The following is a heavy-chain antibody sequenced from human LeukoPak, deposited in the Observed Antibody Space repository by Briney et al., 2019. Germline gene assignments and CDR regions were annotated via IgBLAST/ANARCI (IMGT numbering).Heavy chain of an antibody. CDR1: GFTFDDYA. Sequence: GGSLRLSCAASGFTFDDYAMHWVRQAPGKGLEWVAVVSYDGSNKYYADSVKGRFTISRDNSKNTLYLQMNSLRAEDTAVYYCAKRIGYCSGGSCPVGYYGMDVWGQGTTVTVSS. V-gene: IGHV3-30*18. J-gene: IGHJ6*02. CDR2: VSYDGSNK. D-gene: IGHD2-15*01. CDR3: AKRIGYCSGGSCPVGYYGMDV.